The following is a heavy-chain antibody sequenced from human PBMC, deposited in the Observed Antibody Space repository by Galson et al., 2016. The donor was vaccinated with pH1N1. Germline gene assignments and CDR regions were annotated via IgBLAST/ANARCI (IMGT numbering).Heavy chain of an antibody. CDR2: VHESGST. J-gene: IGHJ5*01. V-gene: IGHV4-59*01. CDR3: AGGGRYCGGGYCYSHWFEY. Sequence: SETRSLTCSVFGDSMSIYYWTWIRQSPGKGLEWIGNVHESGSTNYSPSLKSRITISVDTSKNQFSLNLNSVTAADTAVYYCAGGGRYCGGGYCYSHWFEYWGQGTLVTVSS. D-gene: IGHD2-15*01. CDR1: GDSMSIYY.